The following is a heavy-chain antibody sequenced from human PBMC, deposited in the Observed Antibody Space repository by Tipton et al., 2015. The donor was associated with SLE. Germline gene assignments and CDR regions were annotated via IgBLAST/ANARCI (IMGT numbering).Heavy chain of an antibody. J-gene: IGHJ4*02. D-gene: IGHD3-22*01. CDR3: ATYFYDATGYQSVDD. CDR1: GASISTYY. CDR2: GLYSGSPGFNRA. V-gene: IGHV4-59*01. Sequence: TLSLTCTVSGASISTYYWNWIRQPPGKGLEWLAYGLYSGSPGFNRAHYNPSLMGRVTISVDTSKNQFSLHLTSVTSADTAVYYCATYFYDATGYQSVDDWGQGALVTVSS.